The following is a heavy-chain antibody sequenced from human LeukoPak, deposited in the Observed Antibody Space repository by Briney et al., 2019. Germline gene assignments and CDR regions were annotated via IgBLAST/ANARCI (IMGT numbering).Heavy chain of an antibody. J-gene: IGHJ4*02. Sequence: GASVKVSCKASGYTFSGHYMHWVRQAPGQGLEWMGWIKPSSGATNYAQKFRGRVTMTRDTSNRTSYMELSRLRSGDTALYYCASCYYDSSGYYYFDYWGQGTLVTVSS. D-gene: IGHD3-22*01. CDR2: IKPSSGAT. V-gene: IGHV1-2*02. CDR3: ASCYYDSSGYYYFDY. CDR1: GYTFSGHY.